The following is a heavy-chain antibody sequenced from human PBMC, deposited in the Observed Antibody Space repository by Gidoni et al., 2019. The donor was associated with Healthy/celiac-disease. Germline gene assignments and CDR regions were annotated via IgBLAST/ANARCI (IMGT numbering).Heavy chain of an antibody. CDR2: IRYDGSNK. V-gene: IGHV3-30*02. J-gene: IGHJ4*02. CDR1: GFTFSSYG. Sequence: QVQLVESGGGVVQPGGSLRLARAASGFTFSSYGMHWVRQAPGKGLGWVAFIRYDGSNKYYADSVKGRFTISRDNSKNTLYLQMNSLRAEDTAVYYCAKEIVVVKVIDYWGQGTLVTVSS. CDR3: AKEIVVVKVIDY. D-gene: IGHD3-22*01.